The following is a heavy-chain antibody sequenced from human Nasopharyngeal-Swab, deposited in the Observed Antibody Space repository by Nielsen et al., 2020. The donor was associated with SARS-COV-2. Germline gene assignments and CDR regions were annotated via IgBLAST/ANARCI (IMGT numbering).Heavy chain of an antibody. CDR2: IYYSGST. Sequence: SETLSLTCTVSGGSISSYYWSWIRRPPGKGLEWIGYIYYSGSTNYNPSLKSRVTISVDTSKNQFSLKLSSVTAADTAVYYCARQLDYYDSSGYYLRYFDYWGQGTLVTVSS. CDR1: GGSISSYY. J-gene: IGHJ4*02. D-gene: IGHD3-22*01. CDR3: ARQLDYYDSSGYYLRYFDY. V-gene: IGHV4-59*08.